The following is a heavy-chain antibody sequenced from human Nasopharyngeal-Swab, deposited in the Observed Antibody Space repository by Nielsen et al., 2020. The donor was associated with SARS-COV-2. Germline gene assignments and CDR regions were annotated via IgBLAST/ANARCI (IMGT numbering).Heavy chain of an antibody. CDR2: IWYDGSNK. Sequence: GESLKISCAASGFTFSSYGMHWVRQAPGKGLEWVAVIWYDGSNKYYADSVKGRFTISRDNSKNTLYLQMNSLRAEDTAVYYCAKQSWGYSYGYYFDYWGQGPLVTVSS. CDR3: AKQSWGYSYGYYFDY. CDR1: GFTFSSYG. D-gene: IGHD5-18*01. V-gene: IGHV3-33*06. J-gene: IGHJ4*02.